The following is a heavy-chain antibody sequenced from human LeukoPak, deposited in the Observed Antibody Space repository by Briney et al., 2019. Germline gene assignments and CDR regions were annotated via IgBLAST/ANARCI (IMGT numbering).Heavy chain of an antibody. CDR2: IYHSGST. J-gene: IGHJ4*02. CDR1: GGSISSGGYY. CDR3: ARQDYDSSGYFDY. D-gene: IGHD3-22*01. Sequence: SETLSLTCTVSGGSISSGGYYWSWIRQPPGKGLEWIGYIYHSGSTYYNPSLKSRVTISVGRSKNQFSLKLSSVTAADTAVYYCARQDYDSSGYFDYWGQGTLVTVSS. V-gene: IGHV4-30-2*01.